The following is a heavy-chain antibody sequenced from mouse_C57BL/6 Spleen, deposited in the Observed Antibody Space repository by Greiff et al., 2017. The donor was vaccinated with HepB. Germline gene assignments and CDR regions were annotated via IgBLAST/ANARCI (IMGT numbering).Heavy chain of an antibody. CDR3: ARGTFITTVVAPDY. CDR1: GYTFTSYW. J-gene: IGHJ2*01. D-gene: IGHD1-1*01. CDR2: IYPGSGST. V-gene: IGHV1-55*01. Sequence: QVQLQQPGAELVKPGASVKMSCKASGYTFTSYWITWVKQRPGQGLEWIGDIYPGSGSTNYNEKLKSKATLTVDTSSSTAYMQISSLTSEDSAVYYCARGTFITTVVAPDYWGQGTTLTVSS.